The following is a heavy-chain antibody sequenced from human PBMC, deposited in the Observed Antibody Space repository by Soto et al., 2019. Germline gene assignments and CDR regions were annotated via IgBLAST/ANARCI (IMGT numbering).Heavy chain of an antibody. Sequence: EVQLAGSGGSLIQPGGSLRLSCAASGFSVSDNYMSWVRQGPGKGLEWVSVIYSGGQSFYADSVKGRFSTSRDNTKNTLFLQMNSLRAEDTAVYHCVHYYDTGDYLTYGMDVWGQGTTVTVS. V-gene: IGHV3-53*01. CDR3: VHYYDTGDYLTYGMDV. J-gene: IGHJ6*02. CDR1: GFSVSDNY. CDR2: IYSGGQS. D-gene: IGHD3-22*01.